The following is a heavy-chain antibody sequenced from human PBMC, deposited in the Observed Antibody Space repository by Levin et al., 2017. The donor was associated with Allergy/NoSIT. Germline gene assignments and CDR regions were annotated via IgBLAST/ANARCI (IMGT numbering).Heavy chain of an antibody. CDR3: AKAPEYSSPGDFDY. J-gene: IGHJ4*02. V-gene: IGHV3-23*01. Sequence: GESLKISCAASGFTFSSYAMSWVRQAPGKGLEWVSAISGSGGSTYYADSVKGRFTISRDNSKNTLYLQMNSLRAEDTAVYYCAKAPEYSSPGDFDYWGQGTLVTVSS. CDR2: ISGSGGST. D-gene: IGHD6-6*01. CDR1: GFTFSSYA.